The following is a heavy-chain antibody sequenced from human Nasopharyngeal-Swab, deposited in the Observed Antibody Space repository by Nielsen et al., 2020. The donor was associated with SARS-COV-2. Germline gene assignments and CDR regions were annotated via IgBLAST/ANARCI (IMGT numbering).Heavy chain of an antibody. Sequence: GGSLRLSCAASGFTFDSYAMTWVRQAPGKGLEWVSSVTGSGSTTKYADSVKGRFTISRDNSNKKVYLQMHSLRAEDSAVYYCAKDRYCSGGACYLNGFDSWGQGTLVTVSS. CDR3: AKDRYCSGGACYLNGFDS. J-gene: IGHJ4*02. D-gene: IGHD2-15*01. CDR2: VTGSGSTT. V-gene: IGHV3-23*01. CDR1: GFTFDSYA.